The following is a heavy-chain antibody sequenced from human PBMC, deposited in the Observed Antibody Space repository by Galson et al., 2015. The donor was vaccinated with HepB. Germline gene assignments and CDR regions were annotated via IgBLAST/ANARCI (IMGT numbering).Heavy chain of an antibody. V-gene: IGHV6-1*01. J-gene: IGHJ4*02. CDR2: TYYRSKWYN. D-gene: IGHD5-24*01. CDR1: GDSVSSNSAA. CDR3: ARAPEMATIMFVFDY. Sequence: CAISGDSVSSNSAAWNWIRQSPSRGLEWLGRTYYRSKWYNDYAVSVKSRITINPDTSKNQFSLQLNSVTPEDTAVYYCARAPEMATIMFVFDYWGQGTLVTVSS.